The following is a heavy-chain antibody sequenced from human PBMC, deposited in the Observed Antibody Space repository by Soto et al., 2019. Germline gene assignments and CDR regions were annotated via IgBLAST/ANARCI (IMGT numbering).Heavy chain of an antibody. CDR3: ARPGRGYCSGGSCYDAFDI. J-gene: IGHJ3*02. CDR1: GGTFSSYA. V-gene: IGHV1-69*13. CDR2: IIPIFGTA. D-gene: IGHD2-15*01. Sequence: GASVKVSCKASGGTFSSYAISWVRQAPGQGLEWMGGIIPIFGTANYAQKFQGRVTITADESTSTAYMELSSLRSEDTAVYYCARPGRGYCSGGSCYDAFDIWGQGTVVTVSS.